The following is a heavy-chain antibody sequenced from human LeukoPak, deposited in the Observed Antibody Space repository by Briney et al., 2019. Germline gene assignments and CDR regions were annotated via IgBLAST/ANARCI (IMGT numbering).Heavy chain of an antibody. V-gene: IGHV4-30-4*01. J-gene: IGHJ4*02. CDR3: ASRVVPAAMGLVY. CDR1: GGSISSGDYY. Sequence: PSETLSLTCTVSGGSISSGDYYWSWIRQPPGKGLEWIGYIYYSGSTYYNPSLKSRVTISVDTSKNQFSLKLSSVTAADTAVYYCASRVVPAAMGLVYWGQGTLVTVSS. CDR2: IYYSGST. D-gene: IGHD2-2*01.